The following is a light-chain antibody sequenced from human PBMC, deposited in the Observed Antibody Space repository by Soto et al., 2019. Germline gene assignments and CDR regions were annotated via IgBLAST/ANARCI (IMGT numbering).Light chain of an antibody. CDR2: DAS. CDR3: QPRTNWPLT. V-gene: IGKV3-11*01. CDR1: QTISNY. Sequence: EIVLTQSPATLSLSPGERATLFCRSSQTISNYLAWYQQKPCQAPRLLIYDASNRAAGIPARFGGSRSVTDFILTITSPEPEDLAVYYGQPRTNWPLTFGGGTKVEIK. J-gene: IGKJ4*01.